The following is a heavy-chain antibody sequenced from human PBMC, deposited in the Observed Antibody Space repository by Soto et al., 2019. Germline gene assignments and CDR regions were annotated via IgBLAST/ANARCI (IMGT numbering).Heavy chain of an antibody. D-gene: IGHD2-15*01. CDR2: INHSGST. V-gene: IGHV4-34*01. J-gene: IGHJ6*02. Sequence: PSETLSLTCAVYGGSFSGYYWSWIRQPPGKGLEWIGEINHSGSTNYNPSLKSRVTISVDPSKNEFPLNLSSVTAAATAVYYYARVRTRAGGHSVYGMDVWGQGTTVTVS. CDR3: ARVRTRAGGHSVYGMDV. CDR1: GGSFSGYY.